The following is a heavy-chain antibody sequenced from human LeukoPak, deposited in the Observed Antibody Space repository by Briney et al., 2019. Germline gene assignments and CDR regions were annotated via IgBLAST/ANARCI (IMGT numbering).Heavy chain of an antibody. V-gene: IGHV3-30*02. Sequence: PGGSLRLSCAASGFTFSSYGMHWVRQAPGKGLEWVAFIRYDGSNKYYADSVKGRFTISRDNSKNTLYLQMNSLRAEDTAVYYCAKEGENWNYHATFDYWGQGTLVTVSS. D-gene: IGHD1-7*01. CDR2: IRYDGSNK. J-gene: IGHJ4*02. CDR3: AKEGENWNYHATFDY. CDR1: GFTFSSYG.